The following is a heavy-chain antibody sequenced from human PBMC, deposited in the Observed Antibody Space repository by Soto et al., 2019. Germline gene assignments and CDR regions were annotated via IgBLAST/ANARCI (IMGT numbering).Heavy chain of an antibody. D-gene: IGHD3-22*01. CDR3: ARDQISYDSSGYYQAYFDY. Sequence: SETLSLTCTVSGGSISSYYWSWIRQPPGKGLEWIGYIYYSESTKYNPSLKSRVTISVDTSKNQFSLKLSSVTAADTAVYYCARDQISYDSSGYYQAYFDYWGQGTLVTVPQ. CDR1: GGSISSYY. J-gene: IGHJ4*02. CDR2: IYYSEST. V-gene: IGHV4-59*12.